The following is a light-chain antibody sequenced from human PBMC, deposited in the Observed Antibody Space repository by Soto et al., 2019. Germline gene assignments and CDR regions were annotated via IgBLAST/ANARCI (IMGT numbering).Light chain of an antibody. J-gene: IGKJ2*01. CDR1: QSVSSSY. V-gene: IGKV3-20*01. CDR2: GAS. CDR3: QQYGSSPPMYT. Sequence: EIVLTQSPGTLSLSPGERATLSCRASQSVSSSYLAWYQQKPGQAPRLLIYGASSRATGIPDRFSGSGSGTDFTLTLSRLEPEDFGVYYCQQYGSSPPMYTFGQGTKLEIK.